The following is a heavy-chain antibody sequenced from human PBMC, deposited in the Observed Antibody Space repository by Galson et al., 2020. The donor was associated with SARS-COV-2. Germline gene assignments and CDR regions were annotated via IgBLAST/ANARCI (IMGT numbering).Heavy chain of an antibody. V-gene: IGHV2-70*01. J-gene: IGHJ4*02. D-gene: IGHD4-17*01. CDR2: IDWDDDK. Sequence: SGPTLVKPTQTLTLTCTFSGFSLSTSGMCVSWIRQPPGKALEWLAPIDWDDDKYYSTSLKTRLTISKDTSKNQVVLTMTNMDPVDTATYYCEREKMTTVTFDYWGQGTLVTVSS. CDR1: GFSLSTSGMC. CDR3: EREKMTTVTFDY.